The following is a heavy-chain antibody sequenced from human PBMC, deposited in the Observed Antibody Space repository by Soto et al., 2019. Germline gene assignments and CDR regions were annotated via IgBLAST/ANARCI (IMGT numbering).Heavy chain of an antibody. V-gene: IGHV3-30-3*01. CDR3: ARAGCDGGSCYTLVGLRYGMDV. J-gene: IGHJ6*02. CDR1: GFTFSSYA. D-gene: IGHD2-15*01. Sequence: QVQLVESGGGVVQSGRSLRLSCAASGFTFSSYAMYWVRQAPGKGLEWVAVISYDGNNKYYADSVKGRFTISRDNSKNTLYLQMNSLRAEDTAVYYCARAGCDGGSCYTLVGLRYGMDVWGQGTTVTVSS. CDR2: ISYDGNNK.